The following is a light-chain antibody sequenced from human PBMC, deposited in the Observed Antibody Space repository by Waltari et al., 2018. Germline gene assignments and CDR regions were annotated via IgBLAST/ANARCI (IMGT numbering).Light chain of an antibody. CDR3: QKYNSAPALT. J-gene: IGKJ4*01. Sequence: DIQMTQSPSSLSASVGATVTITCRASQGISNYLAWYQQKPGKVPKLLIYAASTLQSGVPSRFSGSGSGTDFTLTISSLQPEDVATYYCQKYNSAPALTFGGGTKVEIK. CDR2: AAS. CDR1: QGISNY. V-gene: IGKV1-27*01.